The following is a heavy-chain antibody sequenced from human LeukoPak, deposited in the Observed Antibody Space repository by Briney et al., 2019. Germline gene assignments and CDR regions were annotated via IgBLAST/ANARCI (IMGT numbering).Heavy chain of an antibody. CDR2: IHNSEST. V-gene: IGHV4-39*01. Sequence: SETLSLTCTVSGVSISTSYYYWGWIRQPPGKGLEWIGNIHNSESTYYNPSLKSRVTISVDTSKNQFSLKLSSVTAADTAVYYCARQVTFGYAYAYYFDYWGQGSLVTVSS. CDR3: ARQVTFGYAYAYYFDY. J-gene: IGHJ4*02. CDR1: GVSISTSYYY. D-gene: IGHD5-18*01.